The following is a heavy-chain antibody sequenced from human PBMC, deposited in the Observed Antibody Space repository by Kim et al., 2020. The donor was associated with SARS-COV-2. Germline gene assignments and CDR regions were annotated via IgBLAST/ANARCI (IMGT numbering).Heavy chain of an antibody. D-gene: IGHD2-21*01. CDR3: ARGDDRPHV. V-gene: IGHV3-23*01. J-gene: IGHJ6*02. CDR1: GFRFRGYA. Sequence: GGSLRLSCAASGFRFRGYAMTWVRQAPGRGLEWVSAINGAGGSISYANSVKGRFTISRDNFNGTLYLLMNSLRVEDTAVYYCARGDDRPHVWGQGTTVTVSS. CDR2: INGAGGSI.